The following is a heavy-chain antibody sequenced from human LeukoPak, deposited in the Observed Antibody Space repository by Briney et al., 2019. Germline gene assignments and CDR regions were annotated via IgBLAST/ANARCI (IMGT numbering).Heavy chain of an antibody. D-gene: IGHD3-22*01. CDR1: GFTFSSYV. V-gene: IGHV3-33*01. J-gene: IGHJ4*02. CDR2: IWYDGSNK. CDR3: ARGMYYYDSSGYYYRY. Sequence: PGGSLRLSCAASGFTFSSYVMHWVRQAPGKGLEGVAVIWYDGSNKYYADSVKGRFTISRDNSKNTLYLQMNSLRAEDTAVYYCARGMYYYDSSGYYYRYWGQGTLVTVSS.